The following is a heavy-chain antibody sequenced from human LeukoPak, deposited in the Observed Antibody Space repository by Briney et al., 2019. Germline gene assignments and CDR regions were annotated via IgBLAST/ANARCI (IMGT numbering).Heavy chain of an antibody. J-gene: IGHJ3*02. Sequence: SETLSLTCTVSGGSISHYYWSWLRQPAGKGLEWIGSIYISASTKYNPSLKSRVTMSVDTSKNQFSLNLSSVTAADTAVYFCARPILLWFGETHGAFDIWGQGTMVTVSS. CDR1: GGSISHYY. CDR2: IYISAST. CDR3: ARPILLWFGETHGAFDI. D-gene: IGHD3-10*01. V-gene: IGHV4-4*07.